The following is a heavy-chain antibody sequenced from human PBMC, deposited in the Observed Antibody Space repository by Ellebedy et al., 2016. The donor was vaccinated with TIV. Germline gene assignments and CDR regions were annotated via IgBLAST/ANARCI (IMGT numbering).Heavy chain of an antibody. D-gene: IGHD3-10*01. CDR1: GFTFTSYW. J-gene: IGHJ4*02. V-gene: IGHV3-7*01. CDR2: INQDRSEK. CDR3: ARTSKKSGGYYFDY. Sequence: GGSLRLXXAASGFTFTSYWMSWVRQAPGKGLEWVANINQDRSEKYYVDSVKGRFTISRDNAKNSLYLQMNSLRAEDTAVYYCARTSKKSGGYYFDYWGQGTLVTVSS.